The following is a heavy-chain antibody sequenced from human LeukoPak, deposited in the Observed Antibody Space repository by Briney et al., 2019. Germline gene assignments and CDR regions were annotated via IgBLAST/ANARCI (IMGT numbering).Heavy chain of an antibody. V-gene: IGHV4-59*01. CDR2: IYYSGST. CDR1: GGSISSYY. CDR3: ARDHSPYGMDV. D-gene: IGHD2-21*01. Sequence: SETLSLTRTVSGGSISSYYWSWIRQPPGKGLEWIGYIYYSGSTNYNPSLKSRVTISVDTSKNQFSLKLSSVTAADTAVYYCARDHSPYGMDVWGKGTTVTVSS. J-gene: IGHJ6*04.